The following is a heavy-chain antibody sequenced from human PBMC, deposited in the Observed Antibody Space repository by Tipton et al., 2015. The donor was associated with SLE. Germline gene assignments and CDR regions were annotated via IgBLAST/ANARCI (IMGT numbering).Heavy chain of an antibody. CDR2: IWYDGSSA. J-gene: IGHJ3*02. CDR1: GFVFSDFG. Sequence: SLRLSCAASGFVFSDFGMHWVRQAPGQGMEWVAIIWYDGSSAYYADSVKGRFTISRDNSNNRLYLQMSSLRAEDTAVYYCAKGLSPRDAFDIWGQGTMVTVSS. CDR3: AKGLSPRDAFDI. V-gene: IGHV3-30*02.